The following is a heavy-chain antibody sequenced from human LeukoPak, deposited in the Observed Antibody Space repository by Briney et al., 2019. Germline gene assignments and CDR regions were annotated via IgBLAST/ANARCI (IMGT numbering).Heavy chain of an antibody. V-gene: IGHV1-69*13. D-gene: IGHD2-2*02. Sequence: SVKVSCKASVGTFSSYAISWVRQAPGQGLEWMGGSIPIFGTANYAQKFQGRVTITADESTSTAYMELSRLRSEDTAVYYCARVYQPTYYYYGMDVWGQGTTVTVSS. CDR2: SIPIFGTA. J-gene: IGHJ6*02. CDR1: VGTFSSYA. CDR3: ARVYQPTYYYYGMDV.